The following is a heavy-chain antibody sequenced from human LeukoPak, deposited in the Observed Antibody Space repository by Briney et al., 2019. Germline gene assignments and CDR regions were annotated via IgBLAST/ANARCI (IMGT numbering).Heavy chain of an antibody. CDR2: IYHSGST. D-gene: IGHD6-6*01. Sequence: SETLSLTCTVSGGSISSGGYYWSWIRQLSGKGLEWIGYIYHSGSTYYNPSLKSRVTISIDRSKNQFSLKLSSVTAADTAVYYCGRDWDPRHRLPPSAWGQGTLVTVSS. J-gene: IGHJ5*02. V-gene: IGHV4-30-2*01. CDR3: GRDWDPRHRLPPSA. CDR1: GGSISSGGYY.